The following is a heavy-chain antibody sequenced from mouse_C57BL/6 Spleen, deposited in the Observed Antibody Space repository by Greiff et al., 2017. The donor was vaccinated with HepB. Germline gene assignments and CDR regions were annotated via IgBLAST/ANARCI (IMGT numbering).Heavy chain of an antibody. V-gene: IGHV1-61*01. Sequence: VQLQQSGADLVRPGSSVKLSCTASGYTFTSYWMDWVHQTPGQGLEWIGNIYPSDSETYYNQKFKDKATLTVDKSYSTVYMQLSSLTSEDSGVYYCARRVYAMDDWGKGTTVTVAS. CDR1: GYTFTSYW. J-gene: IGHJ4*01. CDR3: ARRVYAMDD. CDR2: IYPSDSET.